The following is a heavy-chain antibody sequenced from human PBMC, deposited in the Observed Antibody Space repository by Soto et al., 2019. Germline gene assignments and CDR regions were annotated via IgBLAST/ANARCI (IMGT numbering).Heavy chain of an antibody. CDR1: GFTFSSYA. J-gene: IGHJ5*02. V-gene: IGHV3-23*01. CDR2: ISGSGGST. D-gene: IGHD6-13*01. CDR3: AKWTRIAAANWFDP. Sequence: GGSLRRSWAASGFTFSSYAMSWVRQAPGKGMEWVSAISGSGGSTYYADSVKGRFTISRDNSKNTLYLQMNSLRAEDTAVYYCAKWTRIAAANWFDPWGQGTLVTVSS.